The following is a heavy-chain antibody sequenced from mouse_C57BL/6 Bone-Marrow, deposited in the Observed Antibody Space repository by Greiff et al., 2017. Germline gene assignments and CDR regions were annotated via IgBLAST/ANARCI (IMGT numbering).Heavy chain of an antibody. D-gene: IGHD2-2*01. CDR3: ARVSFYYGFTWFAY. J-gene: IGHJ3*01. CDR2: IYPGSGST. CDR1: GYTFTSYW. V-gene: IGHV1-55*01. Sequence: VQLQQPGAELVKPGASVKMSCKASGYTFTSYWITWVKQRPGQGLEWIGDIYPGSGSTNTNEKFKGKATLTVDTSSSTAYVQISSLTSEDYAVFVCARVSFYYGFTWFAYWGQGTLVTVAA.